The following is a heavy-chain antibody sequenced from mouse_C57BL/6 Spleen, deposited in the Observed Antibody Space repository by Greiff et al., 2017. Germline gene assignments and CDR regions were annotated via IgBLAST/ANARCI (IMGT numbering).Heavy chain of an antibody. CDR1: GFTFSDYG. V-gene: IGHV5-15*01. J-gene: IGHJ4*01. Sequence: EVKLMESGGGLVQPGGSLKLSCAASGFTFSDYGMAWVRQAPRKGPEWVAFISNLAYSIYYADTVTGRFTISRENAKNTLYLEMSSLRSEDTAMYYCARHGGYDAMDYWGQGTSVTVSS. CDR2: ISNLAYSI. CDR3: ARHGGYDAMDY.